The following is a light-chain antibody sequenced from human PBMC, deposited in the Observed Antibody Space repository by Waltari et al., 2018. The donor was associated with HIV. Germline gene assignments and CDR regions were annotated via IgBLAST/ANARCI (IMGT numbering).Light chain of an antibody. Sequence: QSALTQPPSASGSPGQSVTLSCTGSNSDIGSYDYVPCYQLHPGKAPKLVISEVTKRPSGVSDRFSGSKSANTAFLTVSGLQAEDEADYYCSSFADRDGFYVLFGGGTRLTVL. V-gene: IGLV2-8*01. CDR2: EVT. CDR1: NSDIGSYDY. J-gene: IGLJ2*01. CDR3: SSFADRDGFYVL.